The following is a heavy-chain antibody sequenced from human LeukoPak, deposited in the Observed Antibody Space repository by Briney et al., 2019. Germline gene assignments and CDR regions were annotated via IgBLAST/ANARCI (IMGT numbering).Heavy chain of an antibody. J-gene: IGHJ4*02. CDR3: ARLAGTGRLRPTKYYFDY. D-gene: IGHD6-25*01. Sequence: SETLSLTCAVYGGSFSGYYWSWIRQPPGKGLEWIGEINHSGSTNYNPSLKSRVTISVDTSKNQFSPKLSSVTAADTAVYYCARLAGTGRLRPTKYYFDYWGQGTLVTVSS. CDR1: GGSFSGYY. CDR2: INHSGST. V-gene: IGHV4-34*01.